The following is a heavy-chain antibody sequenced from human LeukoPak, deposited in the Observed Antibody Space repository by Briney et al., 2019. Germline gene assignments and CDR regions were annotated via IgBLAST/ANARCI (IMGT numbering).Heavy chain of an antibody. CDR2: INPSGGST. D-gene: IGHD1-26*01. CDR1: GYTFTSYY. Sequence: ASVKVSCKASGYTFTSYYIHWVRQAPGQGLEWVGTINPSGGSTSYAQKFQGRVTMTRDMSTSTVYMELSSLRSEDTAVYYCARLPVGATSWTDYWGQGTLVTVSS. CDR3: ARLPVGATSWTDY. V-gene: IGHV1-46*01. J-gene: IGHJ4*02.